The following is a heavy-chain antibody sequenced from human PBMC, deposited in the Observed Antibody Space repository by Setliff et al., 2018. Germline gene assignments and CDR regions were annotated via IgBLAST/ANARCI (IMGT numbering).Heavy chain of an antibody. J-gene: IGHJ4*02. CDR2: INPSSGRT. CDR3: ARDRGGDWIYYFDY. D-gene: IGHD2-21*02. V-gene: IGHV1-46*01. Sequence: GASVKVSCKASGYTFTSHYMHWVRQAPGLGLEWMGTINPSSGRTSYAQKFQGRVTMTRDTSTSTVYMDMSSLRSEDTAVYYCARDRGGDWIYYFDYWGQGTLVTVSS. CDR1: GYTFTSHY.